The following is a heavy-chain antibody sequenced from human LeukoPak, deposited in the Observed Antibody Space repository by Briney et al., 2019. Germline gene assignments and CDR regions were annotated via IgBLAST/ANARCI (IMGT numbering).Heavy chain of an antibody. J-gene: IGHJ4*02. CDR2: ITNKPNGYST. V-gene: IGHV3-72*01. D-gene: IGHD3-10*01. Sequence: GGSLRLSCAASRFTFSDYYMIWLRQAPGKGLEWVGRITNKPNGYSTDYATSVKGRFTISRDDSENSVYLQMNSLKTDDTAMYYCARSTRGSLDYWGQGTLVTVSS. CDR1: RFTFSDYY. CDR3: ARSTRGSLDY.